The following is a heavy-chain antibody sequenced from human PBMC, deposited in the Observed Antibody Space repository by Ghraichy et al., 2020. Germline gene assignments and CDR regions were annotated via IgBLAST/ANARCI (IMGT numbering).Heavy chain of an antibody. CDR1: GFTFSSYA. J-gene: IGHJ4*02. CDR2: ISGSGGST. V-gene: IGHV3-23*01. Sequence: GGSLRLSCAASGFTFSSYAMSWVRQAPGKGLEWVSAISGSGGSTYYADSVKGRFTISRDNSKNTLYLQMNSLRAEDTAVYYCAKAIRRNSGYKPTVLDYWGQGTLVTVSS. CDR3: AKAIRRNSGYKPTVLDY. D-gene: IGHD5-12*01.